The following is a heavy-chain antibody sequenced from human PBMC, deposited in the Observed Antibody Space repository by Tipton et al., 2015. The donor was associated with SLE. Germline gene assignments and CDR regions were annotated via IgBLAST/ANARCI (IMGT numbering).Heavy chain of an antibody. J-gene: IGHJ4*02. Sequence: QLVQSGAEVKKPGASVKVSCKASGYTFSNYGISWVRQAPGQGLEWMGWISPYNGNTNYAQKLQGRVALTTDTSTSTAYMELRSLRSDDTAVYYCARGDYYDGSGHYPGDSWGQGTLVTVSS. CDR2: ISPYNGNT. CDR3: ARGDYYDGSGHYPGDS. CDR1: GYTFSNYG. V-gene: IGHV1-18*01. D-gene: IGHD3-22*01.